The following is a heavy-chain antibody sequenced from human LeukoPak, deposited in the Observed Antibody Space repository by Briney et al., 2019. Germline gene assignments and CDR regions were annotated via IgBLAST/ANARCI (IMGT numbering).Heavy chain of an antibody. J-gene: IGHJ6*03. D-gene: IGHD2-15*01. V-gene: IGHV4-34*01. Sequence: SETLSLTCAVYGGSFSGYYWSWIRQPPGKGLEWIGEINHSGSTNYNPSLKSRVTISVDTSKNQFSLKLSSVTAADTAVYYCARGPVVVAASGYYYYMDVWGKGTTVTVSS. CDR2: INHSGST. CDR3: ARGPVVVAASGYYYYMDV. CDR1: GGSFSGYY.